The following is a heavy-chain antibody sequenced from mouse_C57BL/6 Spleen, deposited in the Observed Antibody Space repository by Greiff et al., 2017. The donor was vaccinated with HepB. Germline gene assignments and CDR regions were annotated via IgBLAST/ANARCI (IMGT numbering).Heavy chain of an antibody. CDR2: IYPGDGDT. CDR1: GYAFSSSW. J-gene: IGHJ2*01. Sequence: QVQLQQSGPELVKPGASVKISCKASGYAFSSSWMNWVKQRPGKGLEWIGRIYPGDGDTNYNGKFKGKATLTADKSSSTAYMQLSSLTSEDSAVYFCAYGTYYFDYWGQGTTLTVSS. CDR3: AYGTYYFDY. D-gene: IGHD2-10*02. V-gene: IGHV1-82*01.